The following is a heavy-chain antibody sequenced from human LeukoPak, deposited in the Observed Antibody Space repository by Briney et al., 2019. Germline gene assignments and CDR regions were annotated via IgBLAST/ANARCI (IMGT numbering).Heavy chain of an antibody. V-gene: IGHV4-61*02. CDR1: GGSISGGDYY. D-gene: IGHD3-3*01. CDR2: IYTSGST. CDR3: ARGIIRFLEPDYYYYYMDV. J-gene: IGHJ6*03. Sequence: SQTLSLTCTVSGGSISGGDYYWSWIRQPAGKGLEWIGRIYTSGSTNYNPSLKSRVTMSVDTSKNQFSLKLSSVTAADTAVYYCARGIIRFLEPDYYYYYMDVWGKGTTVTVSS.